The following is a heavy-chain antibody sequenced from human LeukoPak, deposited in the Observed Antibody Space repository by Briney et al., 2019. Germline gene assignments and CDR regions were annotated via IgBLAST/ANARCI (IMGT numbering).Heavy chain of an antibody. D-gene: IGHD3-10*01. V-gene: IGHV6-1*01. Sequence: SQTLSLTCAISGDSVSSNSAAWNWIRQSPSRGLEWLGRTYYRSKWYNDYAVSVKCRITINPDTSKNQFSLQLNSVTPEDTAVYYCARDQYYGSGSYLSAFDIWGQGTMVTVSS. CDR3: ARDQYYGSGSYLSAFDI. J-gene: IGHJ3*02. CDR2: TYYRSKWYN. CDR1: GDSVSSNSAA.